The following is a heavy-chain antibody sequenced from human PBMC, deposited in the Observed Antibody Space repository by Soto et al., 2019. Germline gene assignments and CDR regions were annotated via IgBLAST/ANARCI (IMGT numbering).Heavy chain of an antibody. CDR2: VSHNGNDK. CDR3: AKATTMVVVTKDYYNGMDV. Sequence: GGSLRLSCAAAGITFSNYGMHWVRLAPGKGLEWVAIVSHNGNDKYYVDSVKGRFTISRDNSKNTVYLQMNNLRADDTAVYYCAKATTMVVVTKDYYNGMDVWGQGTTVTVSS. J-gene: IGHJ6*02. CDR1: GITFSNYG. D-gene: IGHD3-22*01. V-gene: IGHV3-30*18.